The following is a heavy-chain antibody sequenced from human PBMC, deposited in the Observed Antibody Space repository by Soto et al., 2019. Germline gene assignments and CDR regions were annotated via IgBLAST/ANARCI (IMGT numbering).Heavy chain of an antibody. CDR1: GGTFSSYA. J-gene: IGHJ4*02. D-gene: IGHD2-15*01. CDR2: IIPIFGTA. V-gene: IGHV1-69*12. CDR3: ARESRYCSGGSCYFLPGIDY. Sequence: VQLVQSGAEVKKPGSSVKVSCKASGGTFSSYAISWVRQAPGQGLEWMGGIIPIFGTANYAQKFQGRVTMTADESTSTAYMVLSSLRSEDTAVYYCARESRYCSGGSCYFLPGIDYWGQGTLVTVSS.